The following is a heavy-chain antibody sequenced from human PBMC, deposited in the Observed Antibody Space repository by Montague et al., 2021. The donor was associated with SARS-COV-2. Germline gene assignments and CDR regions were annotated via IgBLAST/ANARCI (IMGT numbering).Heavy chain of an antibody. V-gene: IGHV4-59*01. CDR3: ARENNWNLNGWFDP. CDR2: IYYSGST. D-gene: IGHD1-20*01. J-gene: IGHJ5*02. CDR1: GGSISSYY. Sequence: SDILSLTCTVSGGSISSYYWSWIRQPPGKGLEWIGYIYYSGSTNXNPSLKSRVTISVDTSKNQFSLKLSSVTAADTAVYYCARENNWNLNGWFDPWGQGTLVTVSS.